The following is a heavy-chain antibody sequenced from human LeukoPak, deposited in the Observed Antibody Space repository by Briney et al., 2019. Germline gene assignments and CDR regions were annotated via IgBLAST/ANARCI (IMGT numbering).Heavy chain of an antibody. CDR3: TTDLNQRLKWFGNPPDH. CDR2: IRSETDGATT. CDR1: GFSFSYAW. Sequence: GGSLRLSCVASGFSFSYAWMSWVRQAPGKGLQWVGHIRSETDGATTDYAAAVQGRFTISRDDSKKMLYLEMNSLTTEDTAVYYCTTDLNQRLKWFGNPPDHWGQGTPVTVSS. V-gene: IGHV3-15*01. J-gene: IGHJ4*02. D-gene: IGHD3-10*01.